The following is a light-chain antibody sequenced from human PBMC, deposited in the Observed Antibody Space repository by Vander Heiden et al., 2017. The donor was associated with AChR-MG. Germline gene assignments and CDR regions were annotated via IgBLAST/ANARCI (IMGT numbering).Light chain of an antibody. CDR1: QGCSSNY. V-gene: IGKV3-20*01. CDR3: QQYSSSPPHT. CDR2: DAS. J-gene: IGKJ2*01. Sequence: EIVLTKFPGNLSLSSGERATLPCRASQGCSSNYLAWYQQKPGQAPRLLIYDASSRATGIPDRFSGSGSGTDFTLTISRLEPQDFALYYCQQYSSSPPHTFGQGTKLEIK.